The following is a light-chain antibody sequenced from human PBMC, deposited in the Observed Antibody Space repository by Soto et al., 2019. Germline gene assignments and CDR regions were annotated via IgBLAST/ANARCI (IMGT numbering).Light chain of an antibody. V-gene: IGLV2-14*01. J-gene: IGLJ1*01. CDR2: DVT. CDR1: SSDVGAYNY. Sequence: QSALTQPASVSGPPGQSITISYTGTSSDVGAYNYVSWYQHHPGKAPRLVIYDVTNRPSGISDRFSGSKSGNTASLTISGLLAEDEADYYCTSYTSTSTYVFGTGTKLTVL. CDR3: TSYTSTSTYV.